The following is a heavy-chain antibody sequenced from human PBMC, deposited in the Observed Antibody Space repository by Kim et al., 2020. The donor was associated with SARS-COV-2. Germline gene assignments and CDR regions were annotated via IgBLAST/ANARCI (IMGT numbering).Heavy chain of an antibody. Sequence: GGSLRLSCAASGFNFSSYSMNWVRQAPGKGLEWVSSFSSRSSYIYYADSVKGRFTISRDNPKNSLYLQMNSLRAEDTAVYYCARGYTTTLGYWGQGTLVTVSS. CDR1: GFNFSSYS. D-gene: IGHD1-20*01. CDR2: FSSRSSYI. V-gene: IGHV3-21*01. CDR3: ARGYTTTLGY. J-gene: IGHJ4*02.